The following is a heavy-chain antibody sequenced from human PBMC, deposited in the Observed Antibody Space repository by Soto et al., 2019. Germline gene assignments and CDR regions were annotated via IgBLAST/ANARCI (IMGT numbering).Heavy chain of an antibody. D-gene: IGHD2-15*01. V-gene: IGHV1-69*06. CDR2: IIPIFGTA. J-gene: IGHJ6*02. CDR3: ARGSVRYCSGGSCSTYYYGMDV. Sequence: SVKVSCKASGCTFSSYAISWVRQAPGQGLEWMGGIIPIFGTANYAQKFQGRATITADKSTSTAYMELSSLRSEDTAVYYCARGSVRYCSGGSCSTYYYGMDVWG. CDR1: GCTFSSYA.